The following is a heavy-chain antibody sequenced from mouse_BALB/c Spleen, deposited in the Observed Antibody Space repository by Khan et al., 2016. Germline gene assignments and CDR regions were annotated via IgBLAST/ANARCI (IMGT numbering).Heavy chain of an antibody. CDR3: ARVTARAMGAY. CDR1: GFNIKDTY. Sequence: VQLQQSGAELVKPGASVKLSCTASGFNIKDTYMHWVKQRPEQGLEWIGRIDPANGNTKYDPKFQGKATITADTSSNTAYLQLSSLTSEDTAVSHCARVTARAMGAYWGQGTLVTVSA. D-gene: IGHD3-2*01. V-gene: IGHV14-3*02. J-gene: IGHJ3*01. CDR2: IDPANGNT.